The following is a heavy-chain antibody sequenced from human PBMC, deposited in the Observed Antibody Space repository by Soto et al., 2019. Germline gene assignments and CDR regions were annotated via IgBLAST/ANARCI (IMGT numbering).Heavy chain of an antibody. CDR2: FSGSGGST. Sequence: EVQLLASGGALVQHWGSLRLSCAASGFSFSTYAMSWVRQAPGKGLEWVSVFSGSGGSTYYADSVKGRFTISSDTAKDTLYLQMTTLIAEDTAIYYCAKGGWRDCWVQGTMFTVSS. J-gene: IGHJ4*02. CDR1: GFSFSTYA. D-gene: IGHD6-19*01. CDR3: AKGGWRDC. V-gene: IGHV3-23*01.